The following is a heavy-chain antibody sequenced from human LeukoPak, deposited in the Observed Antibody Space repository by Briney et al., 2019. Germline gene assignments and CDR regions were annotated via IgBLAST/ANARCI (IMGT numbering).Heavy chain of an antibody. Sequence: PGGSLRLSCAASGFTFSSYSMNWVRQAPGKGLEWVSSISSSSSYIYYADSVKGRFTISRDNAKNSLYLQMNSLRAEDTAVYYCASWGYDFWSGRSRRNPNFDYWGQGTLVTVSS. CDR2: ISSSSSYI. D-gene: IGHD3-3*01. CDR3: ASWGYDFWSGRSRRNPNFDY. CDR1: GFTFSSYS. J-gene: IGHJ4*02. V-gene: IGHV3-21*01.